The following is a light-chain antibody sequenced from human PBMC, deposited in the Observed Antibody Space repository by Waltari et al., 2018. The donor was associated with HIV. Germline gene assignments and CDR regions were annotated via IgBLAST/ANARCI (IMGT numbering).Light chain of an antibody. CDR3: MQASESPSVT. Sequence: DIVLTQTPLSSPVTLGQPASISCRSSQSLVHSDGNTYLSWLHQRPGQPPRLLIYKISTRFSGVPDRFSGSGAGTDFTLKISRVEAEDVGIYYCMQASESPSVTFGQGTKLEIK. CDR2: KIS. J-gene: IGKJ2*01. V-gene: IGKV2-24*01. CDR1: QSLVHSDGNTY.